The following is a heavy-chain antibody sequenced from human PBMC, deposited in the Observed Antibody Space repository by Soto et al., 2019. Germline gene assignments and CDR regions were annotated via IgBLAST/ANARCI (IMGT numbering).Heavy chain of an antibody. D-gene: IGHD2-15*01. CDR2: ISWNSGSI. V-gene: IGHV3-9*01. CDR1: GFTFDDYA. Sequence: LRLSCAASGFTFDDYAMHWVRQAPGKGLEWVSGISWNSGSIGYADSVKGRFTISRDNAKNSLYLQMNSLRAEDTALYYCAKDKGYCSGGSCSQGYYYGMDVWGQGTTVTVSS. CDR3: AKDKGYCSGGSCSQGYYYGMDV. J-gene: IGHJ6*02.